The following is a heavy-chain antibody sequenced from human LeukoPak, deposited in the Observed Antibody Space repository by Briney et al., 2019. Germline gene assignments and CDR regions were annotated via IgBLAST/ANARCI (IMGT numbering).Heavy chain of an antibody. CDR1: GYSFTSYW. J-gene: IGHJ5*02. D-gene: IGHD3-10*01. Sequence: GESLKISCKGSGYSFTSYWIGWVRQMPGKGLEWMGIIYPGDSDTRYSPSFQGQVTISADKSISTAYLQWSSLKASDTAMYYCVRHLYYYGSGRSWFDPWGQGTLVTVSS. CDR3: VRHLYYYGSGRSWFDP. V-gene: IGHV5-51*01. CDR2: IYPGDSDT.